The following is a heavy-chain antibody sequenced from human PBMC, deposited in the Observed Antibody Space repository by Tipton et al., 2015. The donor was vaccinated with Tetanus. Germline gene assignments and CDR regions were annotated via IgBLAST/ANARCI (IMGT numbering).Heavy chain of an antibody. D-gene: IGHD5-18*01. CDR2: INPIGDST. Sequence: QSGAEVKKPGASVKVSCKASGYTLTSYHMHWVRQAPGQGLEWMGIINPIGDSTSYAQKFQGRITMTGDTSTSTVYMDLNSLRSEDTAVYYCARGLPREPFYFDYWGQGKQVTVSS. V-gene: IGHV1-46*01. CDR3: ARGLPREPFYFDY. CDR1: GYTLTSYH. J-gene: IGHJ4*02.